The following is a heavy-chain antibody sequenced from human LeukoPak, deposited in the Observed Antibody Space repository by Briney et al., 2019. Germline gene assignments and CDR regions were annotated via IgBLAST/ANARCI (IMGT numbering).Heavy chain of an antibody. Sequence: GGSLRLSRAASLFICSKYAMHWVRQTPGKGLEWVAAIWNDGSDENYADSVKGRFTISSDNSKNTLYLQMNSLRAEDTAIYYCTFEIGRSQGAFDIWGQGTMISVSS. D-gene: IGHD1-26*01. CDR2: IWNDGSDE. J-gene: IGHJ3*02. CDR3: TFEIGRSQGAFDI. V-gene: IGHV3-33*01. CDR1: LFICSKYA.